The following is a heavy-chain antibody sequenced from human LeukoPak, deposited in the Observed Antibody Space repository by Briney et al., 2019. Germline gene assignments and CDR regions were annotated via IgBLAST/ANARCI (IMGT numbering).Heavy chain of an antibody. Sequence: GGSLRLSCAASGFTFSSYSMNWVRQAPGKGLEWVSSISSSSSYIYYADSVKGRFTISRDNAKNSLYLQMNSLRAEDTAVYYCARDLGYSSGWWPLPPDYWGQGTLVTVSS. V-gene: IGHV3-21*01. D-gene: IGHD6-19*01. CDR1: GFTFSSYS. CDR2: ISSSSSYI. J-gene: IGHJ4*02. CDR3: ARDLGYSSGWWPLPPDY.